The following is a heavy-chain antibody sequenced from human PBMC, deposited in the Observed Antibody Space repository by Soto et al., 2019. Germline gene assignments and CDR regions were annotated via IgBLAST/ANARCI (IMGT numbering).Heavy chain of an antibody. J-gene: IGHJ5*02. CDR3: ASLYADFWSGFP. Sequence: EVQLVESGGNLVQPGGSLRLSCAASGFTFSSYWMSWVRQAPGKGLEWVANIKQDGSEEYYLDSVEGRFAISRDNAKNSLYMQMHSLRAEDTAVYYCASLYADFWSGFPWGQGTLVTVSS. D-gene: IGHD3-3*01. CDR1: GFTFSSYW. V-gene: IGHV3-7*01. CDR2: IKQDGSEE.